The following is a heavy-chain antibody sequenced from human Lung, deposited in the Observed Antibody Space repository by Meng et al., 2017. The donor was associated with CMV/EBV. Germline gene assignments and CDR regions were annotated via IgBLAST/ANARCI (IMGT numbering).Heavy chain of an antibody. Sequence: SXTXSLSCTVSGGSISSYYWSWIRQPPGKGLEWIGYIYYSGSTNYNPSLKSRVTISVDTSKNQFSLKLSSVTAADTAVYYCARDGAVGYFDYLGQGTLVTVSS. CDR2: IYYSGST. CDR3: ARDGAVGYFDY. J-gene: IGHJ4*02. V-gene: IGHV4-59*01. CDR1: GGSISSYY.